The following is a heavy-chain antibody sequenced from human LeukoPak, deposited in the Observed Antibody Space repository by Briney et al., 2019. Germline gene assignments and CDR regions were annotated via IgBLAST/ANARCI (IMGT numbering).Heavy chain of an antibody. Sequence: GGALRLSCAASVVTFSSHWRSWGRQAPLKGLEWVSNIKQDGSDKYYVDSVKGRFTSSNDNAKNSLYLQMHSLRADDTDVYYCARYGCTGGSCFDYWGQGTLVTVSS. V-gene: IGHV3-7*01. CDR3: ARYGCTGGSCFDY. CDR1: VVTFSSHW. J-gene: IGHJ4*02. CDR2: IKQDGSDK. D-gene: IGHD2-15*01.